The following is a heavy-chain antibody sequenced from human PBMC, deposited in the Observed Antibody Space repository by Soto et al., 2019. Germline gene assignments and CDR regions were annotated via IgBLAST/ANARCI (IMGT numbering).Heavy chain of an antibody. Sequence: QVQLQESGPGLVKPSQTLSLTCTVSGGSISSGDYYWSLIRKPTGKGLEWIGYIDYSGSTSYNPSRKSRVTISVATSKNQVSLKLRSVTAAETAVYYGARGPDGYNLNWGQGTLVTVSS. CDR2: IDYSGST. J-gene: IGHJ4*02. D-gene: IGHD5-12*01. V-gene: IGHV4-30-4*01. CDR1: GGSISSGDYY. CDR3: ARGPDGYNLN.